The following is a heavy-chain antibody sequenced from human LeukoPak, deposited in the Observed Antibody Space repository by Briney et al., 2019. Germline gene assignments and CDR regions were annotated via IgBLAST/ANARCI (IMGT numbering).Heavy chain of an antibody. CDR1: GFTFSSYW. CDR3: AKVKDYYYYAMDV. V-gene: IGHV3-7*03. CDR2: IKQDGSEK. Sequence: GSLRLSCAASGFTFSSYWMSWVRQAPGKGLEWVANIKQDGSEKYYVDSVKGRFTISRDNAKNSLYLQMNSLRAEDTAIYCCAKVKDYYYYAMDVWGLGTTVTVSS. J-gene: IGHJ6*02.